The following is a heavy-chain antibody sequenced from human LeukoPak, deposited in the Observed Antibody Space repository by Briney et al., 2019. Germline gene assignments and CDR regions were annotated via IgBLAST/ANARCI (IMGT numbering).Heavy chain of an antibody. D-gene: IGHD1-14*01. CDR3: ARTYPDLHAFDI. V-gene: IGHV3-30*04. CDR1: GFTFSSYA. Sequence: GRSLRLSCAASGFTFSSYAMHWVRQAPGKGVAGVAVISYDGSNKYYADSMKGRFTISRDNSKNTLYLQMNSLRAEDTAVYYCARTYPDLHAFDIWGQGTMVTVSS. J-gene: IGHJ3*02. CDR2: ISYDGSNK.